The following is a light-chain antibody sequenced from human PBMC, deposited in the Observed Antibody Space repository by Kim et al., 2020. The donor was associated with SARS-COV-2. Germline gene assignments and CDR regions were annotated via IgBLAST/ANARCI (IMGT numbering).Light chain of an antibody. CDR3: QHYGSSLYT. CDR2: GAS. CDR1: QTITNTY. J-gene: IGKJ2*01. V-gene: IGKV3-20*01. Sequence: EIVLTQSPGTLSLSPGERATLSCRASQTITNTYLAWYQQQPGLAPRLLIYGASSRATGIPHRFSGSGSGTDFTLTINSLEPEDFAVYYCQHYGSSLYTFGQGTKLEI.